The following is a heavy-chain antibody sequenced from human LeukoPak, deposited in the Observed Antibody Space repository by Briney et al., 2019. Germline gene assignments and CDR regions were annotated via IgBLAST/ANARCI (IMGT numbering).Heavy chain of an antibody. J-gene: IGHJ2*01. Sequence: PSETLSLTCTVSGGSISSGDHYWSWIRQPPGKGLEWIGYIYYSGSTYYNPSLKSRVTISVDTSKNQFSLKLSSVTAADTAVYYCARATYYDFWSGYSSWYFDLWGRGTLVTVSS. CDR1: GGSISSGDHY. CDR3: ARATYYDFWSGYSSWYFDL. V-gene: IGHV4-30-4*08. D-gene: IGHD3-3*01. CDR2: IYYSGST.